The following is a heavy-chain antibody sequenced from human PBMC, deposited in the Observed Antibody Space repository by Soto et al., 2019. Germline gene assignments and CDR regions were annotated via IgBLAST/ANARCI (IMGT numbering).Heavy chain of an antibody. CDR3: ASAGRCSRITGPPYYYYYGMDV. CDR2: IIPILGIA. D-gene: IGHD1-20*01. V-gene: IGHV1-69*10. CDR1: GGTFSSYA. J-gene: IGHJ6*02. Sequence: ASVKVSCKASGGTFSSYAISWVRQAPGQGLEWMGGIIPILGIANYAQKFQGRVTITADKSTSTAYMELSSLRSEDTAVYYCASAGRCSRITGPPYYYYYGMDVWGQGTTVTVSS.